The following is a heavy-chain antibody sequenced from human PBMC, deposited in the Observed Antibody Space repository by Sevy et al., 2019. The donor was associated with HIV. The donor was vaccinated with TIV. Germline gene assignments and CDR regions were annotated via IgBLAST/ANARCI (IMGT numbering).Heavy chain of an antibody. CDR3: ASDNTVTPFYYYYGMDV. Sequence: GGSLRLSCAASGFTFSDYYMSWIRQAPGKGLEWVSYISSSGSTIYYADSVKGRFTISRDNAKNSLNLQMNSLRAEDTAVYYCASDNTVTPFYYYYGMDVWGQGTTVTVSS. D-gene: IGHD4-4*01. V-gene: IGHV3-11*01. J-gene: IGHJ6*02. CDR2: ISSSGSTI. CDR1: GFTFSDYY.